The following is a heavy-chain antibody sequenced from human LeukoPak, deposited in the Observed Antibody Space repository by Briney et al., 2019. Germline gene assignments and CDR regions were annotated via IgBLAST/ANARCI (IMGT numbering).Heavy chain of an antibody. D-gene: IGHD3-10*01. CDR3: ARQGLLLLWFGESSSRFDY. V-gene: IGHV3-7*01. Sequence: PGGSLRLSCAASGFTFSSYWMSWVRQAPGKGLEWVANIKQDGSEKYYVDSVKGRFTISRDNAKNSLYLQMNSLRAEDTAVYYCARQGLLLLWFGESSSRFDYWGQGTLVTVSS. J-gene: IGHJ4*02. CDR1: GFTFSSYW. CDR2: IKQDGSEK.